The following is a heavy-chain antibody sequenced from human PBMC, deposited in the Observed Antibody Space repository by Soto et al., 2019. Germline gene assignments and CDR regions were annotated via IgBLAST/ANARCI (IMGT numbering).Heavy chain of an antibody. CDR2: VRGDNGHT. J-gene: IGHJ5*02. CDR3: ARDLGYCRSGTCYREWFDP. Sequence: QVQLVQSGAEVKKPGASVKVSCKASGYTFTTHGISWVRQVPGQGLEWMGWVRGDNGHTNYAKSLQGRVTMTTDTSTNRAYMEMRSLTSDATAVYYCARDLGYCRSGTCYREWFDPWGQGTLVTVSS. D-gene: IGHD2-15*01. V-gene: IGHV1-18*01. CDR1: GYTFTTHG.